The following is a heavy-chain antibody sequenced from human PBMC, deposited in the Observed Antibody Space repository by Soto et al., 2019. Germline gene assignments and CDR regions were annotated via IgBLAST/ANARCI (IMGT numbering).Heavy chain of an antibody. D-gene: IGHD3-3*01. CDR3: ARDREEMAVLRFLALDY. V-gene: IGHV1-69*01. J-gene: IGHJ4*02. CDR1: GGTFSSYA. Sequence: QVQLVQSGAEVKKPGSSVKVSCKASGGTFSSYAISWVRQAPGQGLAWMGGIIPIFGTANYAQKFQGRVTITADESTSTGYMELSSLRSEDTAVYYCARDREEMAVLRFLALDYWGQGTLVTVSS. CDR2: IIPIFGTA.